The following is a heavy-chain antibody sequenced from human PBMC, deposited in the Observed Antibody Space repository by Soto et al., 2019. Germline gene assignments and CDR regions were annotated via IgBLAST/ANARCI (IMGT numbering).Heavy chain of an antibody. CDR2: IWYDGSNK. CDR3: ARVSEMATSRERAPWFDP. J-gene: IGHJ5*02. CDR1: GFTFSSYG. D-gene: IGHD5-12*01. Sequence: GESLKISCAASGFTFSSYGMHWVRQAPGKGLEWVAVIWYDGSNKYYADSVKGRFTISRDNSKNTLYLQMNSLRAEDTAVYYCARVSEMATSRERAPWFDPWGQGTLVTVSS. V-gene: IGHV3-33*01.